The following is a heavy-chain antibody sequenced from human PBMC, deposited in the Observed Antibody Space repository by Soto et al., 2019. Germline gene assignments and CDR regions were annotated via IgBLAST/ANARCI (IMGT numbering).Heavy chain of an antibody. V-gene: IGHV4-31*03. J-gene: IGHJ4*02. Sequence: QVQLQESGPGLVKPSQTLSLTCTVSGGSISSGGHYWSWIRQHPGKGLEWIGYIYYSGGTYYNPSLKSRVTISVDTSKNQFSLKLSSVTAADTAVYYCARGGEYTYGNFDYWGQGTLVTVSS. CDR3: ARGGEYTYGNFDY. CDR2: IYYSGGT. CDR1: GGSISSGGHY. D-gene: IGHD5-18*01.